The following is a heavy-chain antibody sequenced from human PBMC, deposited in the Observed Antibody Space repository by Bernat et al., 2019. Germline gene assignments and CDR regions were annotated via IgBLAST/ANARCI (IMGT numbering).Heavy chain of an antibody. D-gene: IGHD3-22*01. Sequence: QVQLVQSGAEVKKPGSSVKVSCKASGGTFSSYAISWVRQAPGQGLEWMGGIIPIFGTANYAQKFQGRVTITADESTSTAYMELGSLGSEDKAVYYCAREGGNCCDGSGPNYYYYGMDVWGQGTTVTVS. CDR3: AREGGNCCDGSGPNYYYYGMDV. CDR2: IIPIFGTA. V-gene: IGHV1-69*01. J-gene: IGHJ6*02. CDR1: GGTFSSYA.